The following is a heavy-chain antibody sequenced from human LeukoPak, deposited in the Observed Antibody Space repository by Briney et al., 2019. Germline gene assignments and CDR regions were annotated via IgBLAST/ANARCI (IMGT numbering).Heavy chain of an antibody. CDR1: GFTFISYW. V-gene: IGHV3-74*01. J-gene: IGHJ4*02. D-gene: IGHD2-15*01. Sequence: GGSLRLSCAASGFTFISYWMHWVRQAPGKGLVWVSRVNTDGSSTRYADSVKGRFTISRDNAKNTLYLQMNSLRAEDTAVYYCARERPRYCSGGSCYSYYFDYWGQGTLVTVSS. CDR2: VNTDGSST. CDR3: ARERPRYCSGGSCYSYYFDY.